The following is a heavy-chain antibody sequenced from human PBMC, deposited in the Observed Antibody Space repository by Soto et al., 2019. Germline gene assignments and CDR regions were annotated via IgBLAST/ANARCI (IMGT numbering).Heavy chain of an antibody. V-gene: IGHV3-21*01. J-gene: IGHJ4*02. CDR1: GFTFSSYS. Sequence: GGSLRLSCAASGFTFSSYSMNWVRQAPGKGLEWVSSISSSSSYIYYADSVKGRFTISRDNAKNSLYLQMNSLRAEDTAVYYCARDEGEIAAVFFDYWGQGTLVTVSS. CDR3: ARDEGEIAAVFFDY. D-gene: IGHD6-13*01. CDR2: ISSSSSYI.